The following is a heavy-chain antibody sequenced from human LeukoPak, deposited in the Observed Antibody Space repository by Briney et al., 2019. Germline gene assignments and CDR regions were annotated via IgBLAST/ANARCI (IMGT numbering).Heavy chain of an antibody. CDR1: GASISISSYY. J-gene: IGHJ5*02. CDR3: ARGLLSTESFARTWFDP. Sequence: SETLSLTCTVSGASISISSYYWGWIRQTPGKGLEWIGTIYYSGSTYYNPSLNSRVSISVDTSKNQFSLQLSSVTAADTAMYYCARGLLSTESFARTWFDPWGQGTLVTVSS. CDR2: IYYSGST. D-gene: IGHD1-26*01. V-gene: IGHV4-39*01.